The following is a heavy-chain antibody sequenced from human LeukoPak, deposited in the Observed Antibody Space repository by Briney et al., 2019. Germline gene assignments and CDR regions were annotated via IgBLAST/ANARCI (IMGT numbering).Heavy chain of an antibody. J-gene: IGHJ5*02. V-gene: IGHV4-38-2*02. CDR2: IYHSGST. CDR1: GYSISSGYY. CDR3: ARVVDGSGPFDP. Sequence: PSETLSLTCTVSGYSISSGYYWGWIRQPPGKGLEWIGSIYHSGSTYYNPSLKSRVTISVDTSKNQFSLKLSSVTAADTAVYYCARVVDGSGPFDPWGQGTLVTVSS. D-gene: IGHD3-10*01.